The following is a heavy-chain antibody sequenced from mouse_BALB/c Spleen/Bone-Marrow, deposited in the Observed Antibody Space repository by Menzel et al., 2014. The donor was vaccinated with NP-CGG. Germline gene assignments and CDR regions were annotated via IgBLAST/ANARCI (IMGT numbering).Heavy chain of an antibody. Sequence: QAQLKHSGAELAKPGASVKMSCKASGYTFTNYWMHWVKQRPGQGLEWIGYINPSTGYTEYNQKFKDKATLTADKSSSTAYMQLSSLTSEDSAVYYCARIYYYGRDYWGQGTTLTVSS. D-gene: IGHD1-1*01. CDR2: INPSTGYT. CDR1: GYTFTNYW. CDR3: ARIYYYGRDY. V-gene: IGHV1-7*01. J-gene: IGHJ2*01.